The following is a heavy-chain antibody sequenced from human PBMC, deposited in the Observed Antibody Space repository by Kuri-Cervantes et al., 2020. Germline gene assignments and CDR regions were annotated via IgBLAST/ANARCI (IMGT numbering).Heavy chain of an antibody. Sequence: GESLKISCAASGFTFSNAWMSWVRQAPGKGLEWVGRIKSKTDGGTTDYAAPVKGRFTISRDNSKNTLYLQMNSLRAEDTAVYYCARAWRYSSGKGPDYWGQGTLVTVSS. CDR2: IKSKTDGGTT. V-gene: IGHV3-15*01. D-gene: IGHD6-19*01. CDR3: ARAWRYSSGKGPDY. J-gene: IGHJ4*02. CDR1: GFTFSNAW.